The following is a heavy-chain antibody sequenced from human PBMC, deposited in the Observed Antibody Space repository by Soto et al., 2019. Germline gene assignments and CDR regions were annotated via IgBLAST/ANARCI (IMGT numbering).Heavy chain of an antibody. V-gene: IGHV4-59*01. CDR2: ISDSGST. Sequence: SETLSLTCTVSGGSLDDFYWSWIRQPPGKAPEWIAYISDSGSTNYNPSLRDRVIISVDTSNTQFSLRLTSVTAADSAVSYCARDGYNSYYFDLLGRGTLGTVSS. CDR3: ARDGYNSYYFDL. D-gene: IGHD5-12*01. J-gene: IGHJ4*02. CDR1: GGSLDDFY.